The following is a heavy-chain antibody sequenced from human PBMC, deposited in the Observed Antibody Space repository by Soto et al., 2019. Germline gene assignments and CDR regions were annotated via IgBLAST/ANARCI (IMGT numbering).Heavy chain of an antibody. CDR1: GFTFSSYS. J-gene: IGHJ6*02. CDR2: ISSSSSTI. CDR3: ARTGYCSSTSCRTYYYYGMDV. D-gene: IGHD2-2*01. V-gene: IGHV3-48*01. Sequence: PGGSLRLSCAASGFTFSSYSMNWVRQAPGKGLEWVSYISSSSSTIYYADSVKGRFTISRDNSKNTLYLQMNSLRAEDTAVYYCARTGYCSSTSCRTYYYYGMDVWGQGTTVTVSS.